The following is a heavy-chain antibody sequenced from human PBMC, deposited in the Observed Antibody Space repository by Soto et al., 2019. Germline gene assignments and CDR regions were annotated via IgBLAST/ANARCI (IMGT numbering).Heavy chain of an antibody. D-gene: IGHD2-15*01. Sequence: SVKFSCQTCGYTFTGYAIHRVRQVPGQTLAGRESIDGDDGDTEYAQKCQGRFTITRDTSATTAYMEPTSVGSEDTALYSCARGYFSQHSCQDYIDLWGQ. J-gene: IGHJ4*02. CDR2: IDGDDGDT. V-gene: IGHV1-3*01. CDR1: GYTFTGYA. CDR3: ARGYFSQHSCQDYIDL.